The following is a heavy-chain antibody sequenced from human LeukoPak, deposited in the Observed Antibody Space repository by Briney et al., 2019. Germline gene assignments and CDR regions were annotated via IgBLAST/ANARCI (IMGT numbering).Heavy chain of an antibody. J-gene: IGHJ6*02. CDR1: GFTFSSYS. CDR3: ARDWGYYYYYGMDV. CDR2: ISSSSSYI. Sequence: GGSLRLSCAASGFTFSSYSMNWVRQAPGKGLEWVSSISSSSSYIYYADSVKGRFTISRDNAMNSLYLQMNSLRAEDTAVYYCARDWGYYYYYGMDVWGQGTTVTVSS. V-gene: IGHV3-21*01. D-gene: IGHD3-16*01.